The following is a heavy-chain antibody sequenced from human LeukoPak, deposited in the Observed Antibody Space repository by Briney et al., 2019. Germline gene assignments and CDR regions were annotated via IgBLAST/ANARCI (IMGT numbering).Heavy chain of an antibody. CDR1: GYSLSELF. J-gene: IGHJ4*02. V-gene: IGHV1-24*01. CDR2: YDPEDNKI. Sequence: ASVKVSCKVPGYSLSELFMHWVRQAPGKGLEWMGGYDPEDNKIIYAQNFQGRVTMTEDTYTDTAYMEMSSLRSDDTAVYYCATEIGSRYFDDWGPGTLVTVSS. CDR3: ATEIGSRYFDD. D-gene: IGHD2-21*01.